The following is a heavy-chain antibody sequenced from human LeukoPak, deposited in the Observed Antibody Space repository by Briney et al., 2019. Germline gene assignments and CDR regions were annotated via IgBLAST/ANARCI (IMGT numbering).Heavy chain of an antibody. CDR3: ARGPDTDAFDI. Sequence: PGGSLRLSCAASGFTVSSNYMSWVRQAPGKGLEWVSVIYSGGSTYYADSVKGRFTISRDNSKNTLYLQMNSLRAEDTAVYYCARGPDTDAFDIWGQGTMITVSS. CDR2: IYSGGST. D-gene: IGHD2-2*02. J-gene: IGHJ3*02. V-gene: IGHV3-53*01. CDR1: GFTVSSNY.